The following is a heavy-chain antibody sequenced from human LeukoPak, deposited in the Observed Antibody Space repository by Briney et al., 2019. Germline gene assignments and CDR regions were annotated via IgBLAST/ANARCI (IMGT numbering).Heavy chain of an antibody. Sequence: ASVKVSCKASGYTFTSYAMHWVRQAPGQRLEWMGWINAGNGNTKYSQKFQGRVTITRDTSASTAYMELSSLRSEDTAVYYCARDTSSYDILTGYYHAEYFQHWGQGTLVTVSS. J-gene: IGHJ1*01. CDR3: ARDTSSYDILTGYYHAEYFQH. CDR2: INAGNGNT. CDR1: GYTFTSYA. D-gene: IGHD3-9*01. V-gene: IGHV1-3*01.